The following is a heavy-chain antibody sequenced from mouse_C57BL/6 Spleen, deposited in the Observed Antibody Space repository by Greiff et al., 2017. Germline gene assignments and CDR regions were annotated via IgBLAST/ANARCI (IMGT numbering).Heavy chain of an antibody. CDR1: GFNIKDDY. D-gene: IGHD2-1*01. Sequence: VQLQQSGAELVRPGASVKLSCTASGFNIKDDYMHWVKQRPEQGLEWIGWIDPENGDTEYASKFQGKATITADTSSNTAYLQLSSLTSEDTAVYYCTTWDDNYRYWYFDVWGTGTTVTVSS. V-gene: IGHV14-4*01. CDR3: TTWDDNYRYWYFDV. CDR2: IDPENGDT. J-gene: IGHJ1*03.